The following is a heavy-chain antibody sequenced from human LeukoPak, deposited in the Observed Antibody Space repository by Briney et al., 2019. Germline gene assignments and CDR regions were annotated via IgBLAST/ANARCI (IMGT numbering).Heavy chain of an antibody. Sequence: ASVKVSCKASGYTFTINHIHWVRQAPGQGLEWMGVINPSGDSTTYSQNFQGRVTMTRDTSTSTVYMELRSLRSEDTAIYYCAKLATSDTGETYWGQGTLVTVSS. V-gene: IGHV1-46*01. CDR2: INPSGDST. J-gene: IGHJ4*02. D-gene: IGHD3-16*01. CDR3: AKLATSDTGETY. CDR1: GYTFTINH.